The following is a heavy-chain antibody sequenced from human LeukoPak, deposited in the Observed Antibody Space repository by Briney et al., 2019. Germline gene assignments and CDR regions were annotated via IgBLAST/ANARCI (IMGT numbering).Heavy chain of an antibody. CDR1: GYTFTSHD. J-gene: IGHJ4*02. CDR3: TRAGRKYAFEN. Sequence: ASVKVSCKASGYTFTSHDINWVRQAYGQGLEWMGWMNPNSGNTGYAQKFQGRVTMTRDNSIKTAYMELSGLRSEDTAVYYCTRAGRKYAFENWGQGTLVTVSS. V-gene: IGHV1-8*01. D-gene: IGHD2-2*01. CDR2: MNPNSGNT.